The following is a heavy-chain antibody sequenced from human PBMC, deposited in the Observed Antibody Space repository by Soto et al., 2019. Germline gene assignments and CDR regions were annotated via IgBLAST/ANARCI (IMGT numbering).Heavy chain of an antibody. J-gene: IGHJ3*02. D-gene: IGHD2-21*02. CDR2: IKPDGGDK. CDR3: ARALMAVTSQDAFDI. CDR1: GFTFSTYW. V-gene: IGHV3-7*01. Sequence: GGSLRLSCEASGFTFSTYWINWVRQAPGKGLEWVANIKPDGGDKHYVDSVKGRFAISRDNARNSLFLQMNSLRAEDTAVYYCARALMAVTSQDAFDIWGQGTMVTVSS.